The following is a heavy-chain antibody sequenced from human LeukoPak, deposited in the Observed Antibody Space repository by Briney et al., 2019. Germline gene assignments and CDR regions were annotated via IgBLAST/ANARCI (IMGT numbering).Heavy chain of an antibody. CDR2: ISAYNGNT. Sequence: GASVKVSCKASGYTFTSYYMHWVRQAPGQGLEWMGWISAYNGNTNYAQKLQGRVTMTTDTSTSTAYMEPRSLRSDDTAVYYCAISPCSGGSCYFDYWGQGTLVTVSS. CDR3: AISPCSGGSCYFDY. V-gene: IGHV1-18*04. CDR1: GYTFTSYY. D-gene: IGHD2-15*01. J-gene: IGHJ4*02.